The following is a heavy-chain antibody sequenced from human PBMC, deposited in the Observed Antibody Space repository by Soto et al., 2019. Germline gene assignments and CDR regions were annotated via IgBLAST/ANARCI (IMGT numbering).Heavy chain of an antibody. CDR1: GGTFSTYA. CDR3: ARGFCGGDCSADHWYVAL. CDR2: IIPIYGAT. J-gene: IGHJ2*01. D-gene: IGHD2-21*02. V-gene: IGHV1-69*01. Sequence: QLQLVQSGAEVKKPGSSVKVSCKASGGTFSTYAASWVRQAPGQGLEWLGGIIPIYGATKYEQKLQGRVTITADEVTGTADMKLSSVRSEDTAVYYGARGFCGGDCSADHWYVALWGPGSLFTVSS.